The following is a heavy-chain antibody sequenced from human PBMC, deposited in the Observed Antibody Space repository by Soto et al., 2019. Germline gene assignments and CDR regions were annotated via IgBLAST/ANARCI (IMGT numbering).Heavy chain of an antibody. V-gene: IGHV1-18*04. CDR1: VSTFTING. CDR3: AYVGGYSTGDHSFDV. J-gene: IGHJ4*02. CDR2: ISTYNENM. D-gene: IGHD5-18*01. Sequence: GASVTVSCKVSVSTFTINGIGWVRQAPGQGLEWMGWISTYNENMDSAPQLQGRLTMTTDTSTTTAYMELTNLKSDDTALYYCAYVGGYSTGDHSFDVWGQGTPVTVSS.